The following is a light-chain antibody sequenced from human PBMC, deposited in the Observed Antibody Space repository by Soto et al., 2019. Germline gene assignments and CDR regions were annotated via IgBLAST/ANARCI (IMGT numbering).Light chain of an antibody. CDR3: QQYGNSPYT. CDR2: DAS. V-gene: IGKV3-20*01. CDR1: QSVSSNF. Sequence: EIVLAQSPGTLSLSPGERATLSCRASQSVSSNFLAWYQQTPGQAPRLLIYDASIRAAGIPDRFSGSGSGTDFTLTISGLEPEDFAVYFCQQYGNSPYTFGQGTNLDIK. J-gene: IGKJ2*01.